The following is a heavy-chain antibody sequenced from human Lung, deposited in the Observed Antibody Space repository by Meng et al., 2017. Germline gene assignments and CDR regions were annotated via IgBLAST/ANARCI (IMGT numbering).Heavy chain of an antibody. CDR2: IGTGGDT. CDR1: GFIFSRYD. V-gene: IGHV3-13*01. Sequence: EGQRVESGGGGGQPGGYLRLACAASGFIFSRYDMYWVRQASGQGLECVSAIGTGGDTHYPDSVKGRFIISRENAKNSMYLQMNSLRAEDTAVYYCARGGIAVAGLDLFDYWGQGTLVTVSS. D-gene: IGHD6-19*01. CDR3: ARGGIAVAGLDLFDY. J-gene: IGHJ4*02.